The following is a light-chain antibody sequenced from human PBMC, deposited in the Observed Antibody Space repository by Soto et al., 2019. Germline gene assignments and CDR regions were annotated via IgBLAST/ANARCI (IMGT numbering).Light chain of an antibody. V-gene: IGKV3-20*01. CDR1: HSVSSSY. J-gene: IGKJ3*01. CDR3: QQYGSSPPYT. CDR2: GAS. Sequence: EIVLTQSPGTLSLPPGDRATLSCRASHSVSSSYLAWYQQKPGQAPRLLIYGASSRATGIPDRFSGSGFGTDFTLTISRLEPEDFAVYYCQQYGSSPPYTFGPGTKVDIK.